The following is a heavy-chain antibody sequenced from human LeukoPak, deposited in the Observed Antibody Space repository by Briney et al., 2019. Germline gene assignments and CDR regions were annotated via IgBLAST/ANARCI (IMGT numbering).Heavy chain of an antibody. CDR3: ARDRNGDYRFDY. CDR2: IYTSGST. Sequence: SETLSLTCTVSGGSISSGSYYWSWIRQPAGKGLEWIGRIYTSGSTNYNPSLKSRVTISVDTSENQFSLKLSSVTAADTAVYYCARDRNGDYRFDYWGQGTLVTVSS. CDR1: GGSISSGSYY. V-gene: IGHV4-61*02. D-gene: IGHD4-17*01. J-gene: IGHJ4*02.